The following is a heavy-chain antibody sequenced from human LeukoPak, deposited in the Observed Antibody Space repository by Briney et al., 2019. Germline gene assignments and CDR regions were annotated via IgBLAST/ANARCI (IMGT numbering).Heavy chain of an antibody. CDR1: GYSFTIDY. CDR3: TRDSPAGSGSYPHYYYYGMDV. J-gene: IGHJ6*02. V-gene: IGHV1-46*01. Sequence: ASVTVCFTAAGYSFTIDYRHWVRQAHGQGQEWMGVINPSGGSTSYAQKFQGRVTITRYTSTSTVYMKLRSLRSDDTAVYYSTRDSPAGSGSYPHYYYYGMDVWGQGTTVTVSS. D-gene: IGHD3-10*01. CDR2: INPSGGST.